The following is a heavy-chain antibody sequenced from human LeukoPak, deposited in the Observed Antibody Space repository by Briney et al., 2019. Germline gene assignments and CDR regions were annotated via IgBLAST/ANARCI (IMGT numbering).Heavy chain of an antibody. J-gene: IGHJ4*02. CDR1: GGSFSGYY. Sequence: SETLSLTCAVYGGSFSGYYWSWIRQPPGKGLEWIGEINHSGSTHYNPSLKSRVTISVDTSKNQFSLKLSSVTAADTAVYYCARVSIAHYYDSSGEDYWGQGTLVTVSS. CDR2: INHSGST. D-gene: IGHD3-22*01. CDR3: ARVSIAHYYDSSGEDY. V-gene: IGHV4-34*01.